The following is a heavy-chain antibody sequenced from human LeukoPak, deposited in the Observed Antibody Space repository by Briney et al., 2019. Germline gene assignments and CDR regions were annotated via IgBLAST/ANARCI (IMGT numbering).Heavy chain of an antibody. D-gene: IGHD5-12*01. CDR3: ARGLLWWLSRWFDP. Sequence: SETLSLSCAVYGGSFSGYYWSWIRQPPGKGLEWIGEINHSRSTNYNPSLKSRVTISVDTSKNQFSLKLSSVTAADTAVYYCARGLLWWLSRWFDPWGQGTLVTVSS. CDR2: INHSRST. J-gene: IGHJ5*02. V-gene: IGHV4-34*01. CDR1: GGSFSGYY.